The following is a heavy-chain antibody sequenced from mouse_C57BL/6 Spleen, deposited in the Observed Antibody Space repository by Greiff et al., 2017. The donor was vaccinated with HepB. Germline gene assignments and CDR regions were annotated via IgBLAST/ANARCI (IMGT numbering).Heavy chain of an antibody. CDR3: ARRDLQGAMDY. CDR2: IYPRSGNT. J-gene: IGHJ4*01. V-gene: IGHV1-81*01. Sequence: QVQLQQSGAELARPGASVKLSCKASGYTFTSYGISWVKQRTGQGLEWIGEIYPRSGNTYYNEKFKGTATLTADKSSSTAYMELRSLTSEDSAVYFCARRDLQGAMDYWGQGTSVTVSS. CDR1: GYTFTSYG.